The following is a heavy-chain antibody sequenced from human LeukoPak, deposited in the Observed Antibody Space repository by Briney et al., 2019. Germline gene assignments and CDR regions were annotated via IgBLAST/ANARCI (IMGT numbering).Heavy chain of an antibody. D-gene: IGHD5-18*01. V-gene: IGHV7-4-1*02. J-gene: IGHJ4*02. CDR1: GYSFNSQG. CDR3: ARDGGYSYGSTHNHLTQNFDY. CDR2: INTHSGNP. Sequence: GASVKVSCKASGYSFNSQGMNWVRQAPGQGLEWMGWINTHSGNPTYAQGFTGRFVFSLDTSVSTAYLQISSLKAEDTAVYYCARDGGYSYGSTHNHLTQNFDYWGQGTLVTVSS.